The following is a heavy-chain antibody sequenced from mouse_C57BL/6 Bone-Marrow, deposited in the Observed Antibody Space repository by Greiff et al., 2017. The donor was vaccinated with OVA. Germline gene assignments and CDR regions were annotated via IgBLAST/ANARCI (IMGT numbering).Heavy chain of an antibody. CDR2: IDPSDSYT. CDR1: GYTFTSYW. CDR3: ARSGLRRGYFDY. V-gene: IGHV1-50*01. J-gene: IGHJ2*01. D-gene: IGHD2-4*01. Sequence: QVQLKQPGAELVKPGASVKLSCKASGYTFTSYWMQWVKQRPGQGLEWIGEIDPSDSYTNYNQKFKGKATLTVDTSSSTAYMQLSSLTSEDSAVYYCARSGLRRGYFDYWGQGTTLTVSS.